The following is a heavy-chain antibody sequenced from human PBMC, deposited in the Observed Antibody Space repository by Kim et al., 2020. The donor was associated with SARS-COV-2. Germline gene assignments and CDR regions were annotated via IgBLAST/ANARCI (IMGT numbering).Heavy chain of an antibody. CDR1: GFTFSSYA. Sequence: GGSLRLSCAASGFTFSSYAMRWVRQAPGKGLEWVSTVTGSGGSTYYGDSVKGRFTISRDNSRNTLYLQMNSLRAEDTALYYCARGISYAMDVWGQGTTV. CDR3: ARGISYAMDV. V-gene: IGHV3-23*01. CDR2: VTGSGGST. J-gene: IGHJ6*02.